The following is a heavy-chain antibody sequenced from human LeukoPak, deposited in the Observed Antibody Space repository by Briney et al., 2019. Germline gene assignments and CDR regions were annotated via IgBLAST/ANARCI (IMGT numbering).Heavy chain of an antibody. CDR3: AREGKVLRYFDWLGFDY. CDR1: GFTFSSYG. Sequence: TGGSLRLSCAASGFTFSSYGMHWVRQAPGKGLEWVAVISYDGSNKYYADSVKGRFTISRDNSKNTLYLQMNSLRADDTAVYYCAREGKVLRYFDWLGFDYWGQGTLVTVSS. D-gene: IGHD3-9*01. CDR2: ISYDGSNK. V-gene: IGHV3-30*03. J-gene: IGHJ4*02.